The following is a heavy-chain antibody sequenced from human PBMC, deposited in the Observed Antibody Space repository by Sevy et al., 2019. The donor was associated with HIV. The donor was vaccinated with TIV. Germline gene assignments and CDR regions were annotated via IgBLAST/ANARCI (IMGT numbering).Heavy chain of an antibody. Sequence: GESLKISCTGSGFTFSNYVMSWVRQAPGKGLEWVASIRTKAYGGTREYAASVKGRFTVSRDDSKSIAYLEMNSLKIEDTAVYYCTRAESDYFYMDVWGKGTTVTVSS. V-gene: IGHV3-49*04. CDR3: TRAESDYFYMDV. CDR2: IRTKAYGGTR. CDR1: GFTFSNYV. J-gene: IGHJ6*03.